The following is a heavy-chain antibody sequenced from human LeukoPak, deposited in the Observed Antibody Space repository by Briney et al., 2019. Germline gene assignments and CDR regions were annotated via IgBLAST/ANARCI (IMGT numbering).Heavy chain of an antibody. D-gene: IGHD3-10*01. CDR3: ARRRGWYGSGSYYTFDY. CDR1: GYSISSGYD. CDR2: IYHSGNT. J-gene: IGHJ4*02. Sequence: SETLSLTCTVSGYSISSGYDWGWIRQPPVKGLEWIGSIYHSGNTYYNPSLKSRVTISVDTSRNQFSLKLSSVAAADTAVYYCARRRGWYGSGSYYTFDYWGQGTLVTVSS. V-gene: IGHV4-38-2*02.